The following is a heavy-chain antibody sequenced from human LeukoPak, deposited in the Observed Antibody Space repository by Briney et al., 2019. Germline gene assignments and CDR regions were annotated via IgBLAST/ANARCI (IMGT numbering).Heavy chain of an antibody. V-gene: IGHV4-39*01. CDR2: IYYSGST. Sequence: PSETLSLTCTVPGGSISSSSYYWGWIRQPPGKGLEWIGSIYYSGSTYYNPSLKSRVTISVDTSKNQFSLKLSSVTAADTAVYYCARFQPYGDDNWFDPWGQGTLVTVSS. CDR3: ARFQPYGDDNWFDP. D-gene: IGHD4-17*01. CDR1: GGSISSSSYY. J-gene: IGHJ5*02.